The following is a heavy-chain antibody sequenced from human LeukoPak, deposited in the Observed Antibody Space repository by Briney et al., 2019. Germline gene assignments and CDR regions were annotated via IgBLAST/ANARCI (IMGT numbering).Heavy chain of an antibody. CDR3: AKADSAHAFDI. V-gene: IGHV3-30*02. J-gene: IGHJ3*02. Sequence: GGSLRLSCAASGFTFSSYGMHWVRQAPGKGLEWVAVIWYGGSNKYYADSAKGRFTISRDDSKNTLSLQMNSLRANDTALYYCAKADSAHAFDIWGQGTMVTVSS. CDR2: IWYGGSNK. CDR1: GFTFSSYG.